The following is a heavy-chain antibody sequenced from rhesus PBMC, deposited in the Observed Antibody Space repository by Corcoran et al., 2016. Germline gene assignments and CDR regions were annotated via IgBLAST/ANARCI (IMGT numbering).Heavy chain of an antibody. Sequence: QVQLVQSGAAVKQPGASVKVSCKASGYTFTTYALNWVRQAHGQGLEWMGWTNTDTGNPKYAQGFKERFTFSWETSITTAYRQNSSLKAEDTAVYYCARSHFAPGFDYWGQGVLVTVSS. D-gene: IGHD3S6*01. CDR3: ARSHFAPGFDY. J-gene: IGHJ4*01. CDR1: GYTFTTYA. CDR2: TNTDTGNP. V-gene: IGHV7-114*01.